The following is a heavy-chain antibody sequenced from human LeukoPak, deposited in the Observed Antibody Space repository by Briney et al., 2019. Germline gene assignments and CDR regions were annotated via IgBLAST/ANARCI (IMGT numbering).Heavy chain of an antibody. CDR1: GYTFTSYD. J-gene: IGHJ4*02. CDR3: ARGRGYYDFWSGHIRDFDY. Sequence: GASVKVSCKASGYTFTSYDINWVRQATGQGLEWMGWINPNSGNTGYAQKFQGRVTITRNTSISTAYMELSSLRSEDTAVYYCARGRGYYDFWSGHIRDFDYWGQGTLVTVSS. D-gene: IGHD3-3*01. V-gene: IGHV1-8*03. CDR2: INPNSGNT.